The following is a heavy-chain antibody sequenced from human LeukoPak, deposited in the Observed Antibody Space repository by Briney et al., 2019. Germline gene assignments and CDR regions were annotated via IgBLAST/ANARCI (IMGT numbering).Heavy chain of an antibody. CDR2: INHSGST. D-gene: IGHD1-26*01. J-gene: IGHJ6*03. CDR1: GGSFSGYY. CDR3: ARLKRPNRGSYIYYYYMDV. V-gene: IGHV4-34*01. Sequence: SETLSLTCAVYGGSFSGYYWSWIRQPPGKGLEWIGEINHSGSTNYNPSLKSRVTISVDTSKNQFSLKLSSVTAVDTAVYYCARLKRPNRGSYIYYYYMDVWGKGTTVTVSS.